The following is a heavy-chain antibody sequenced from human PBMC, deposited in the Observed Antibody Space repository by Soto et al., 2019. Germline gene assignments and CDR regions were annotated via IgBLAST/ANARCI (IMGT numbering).Heavy chain of an antibody. V-gene: IGHV3-9*01. CDR1: GFTFDDYS. D-gene: IGHD6-13*01. CDR2: FCWISGRI. CDR3: AKEVIAAAGTGKSGMDV. Sequence: GGSLRLSCAASGFTFDDYSMHWVRQAPGKGLDWFSGFCWISGRIGYADSVKGRFTISRDNAKNSLYLQMNSLRAEDTALYYCAKEVIAAAGTGKSGMDVWGQGTTVTVSS. J-gene: IGHJ6*02.